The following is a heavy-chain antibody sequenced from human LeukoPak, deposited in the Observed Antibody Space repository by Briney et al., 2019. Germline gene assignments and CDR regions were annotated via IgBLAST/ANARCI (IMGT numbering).Heavy chain of an antibody. D-gene: IGHD1-1*01. CDR2: IYYSGST. J-gene: IGHJ5*02. CDR3: ARSDWMRWFDP. Sequence: SETLSLTCTVSGGSINNYYWSWIRQTPGEGLEWIGHIYYSGSTNYNPSLKSRVTISVDTSKNEFSLKLSYVTAADTAVYYCARSDWMRWFDPWGLGTLVTVSS. V-gene: IGHV4-59*08. CDR1: GGSINNYY.